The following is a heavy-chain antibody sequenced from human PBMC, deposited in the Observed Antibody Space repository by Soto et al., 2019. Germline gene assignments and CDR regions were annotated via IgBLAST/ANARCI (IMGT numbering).Heavy chain of an antibody. CDR1: GGTFSSYA. D-gene: IGHD2-2*02. CDR3: ASSAPRRDCSSTSCYMGPYYYYYYGMDV. V-gene: IGHV1-69*01. J-gene: IGHJ6*02. CDR2: IIPIFGTA. Sequence: QVQLVQSGAEVKKPGSSVKVSCKASGGTFSSYAISWVRQAPGQGLEWMGGIIPIFGTANYAQKFQGRVTITADESTSTAYMALSSLRSEDTAVYYCASSAPRRDCSSTSCYMGPYYYYYYGMDVWGQGTTVTVSS.